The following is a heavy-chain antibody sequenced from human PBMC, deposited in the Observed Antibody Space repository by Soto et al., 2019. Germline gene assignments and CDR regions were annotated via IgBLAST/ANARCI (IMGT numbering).Heavy chain of an antibody. CDR3: ARDDRFGPTGRMDV. CDR2: IYYNGNS. CDR1: GGSVSNSAYY. J-gene: IGHJ6*02. D-gene: IGHD3-3*01. Sequence: QVQLQESGPGLVKPSQTLSLTCTVSGGSVSNSAYYWSSVRQHPEKGLEWIAYIYYNGNSYSNPSLKSRVTISVDTSKNQFSLNLTSVTAADTAVYYCARDDRFGPTGRMDVWGQGTTVSVSS. V-gene: IGHV4-31*03.